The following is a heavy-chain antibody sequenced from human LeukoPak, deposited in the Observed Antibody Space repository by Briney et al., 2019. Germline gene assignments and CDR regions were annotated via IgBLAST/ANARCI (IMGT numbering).Heavy chain of an antibody. D-gene: IGHD3-10*02. Sequence: GGSLRLSCAASGFTFSSYWMHWVRQAPGKGLVWVSRINSDGSTTNYADSVKGRFTISRDNAKNTLYLQMNSLRAEDTAVYYCAELGITMIGGVWGKGTTVTISS. CDR1: GFTFSSYW. CDR2: INSDGSTT. CDR3: AELGITMIGGV. V-gene: IGHV3-74*01. J-gene: IGHJ6*04.